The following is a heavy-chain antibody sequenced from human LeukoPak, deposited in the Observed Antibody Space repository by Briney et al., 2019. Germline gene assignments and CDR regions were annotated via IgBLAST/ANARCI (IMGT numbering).Heavy chain of an antibody. D-gene: IGHD3-22*01. CDR3: ARVGYDSSGYYRFSP. CDR1: GYTFTSYG. Sequence: ASVKVSCKASGYTFTSYGISWVRQAPGQGLEWMGWISAYNGNTNYAQKLQGRVMITADESTSTAYMELSSLRSEDTAVYYCARVGYDSSGYYRFSPWGQGTLVTVSS. V-gene: IGHV1-18*01. J-gene: IGHJ5*02. CDR2: ISAYNGNT.